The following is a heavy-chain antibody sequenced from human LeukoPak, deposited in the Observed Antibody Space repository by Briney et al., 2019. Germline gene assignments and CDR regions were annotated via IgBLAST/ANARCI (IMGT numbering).Heavy chain of an antibody. CDR2: ISSSGTTL. J-gene: IGHJ4*02. CDR3: ARDSLASDY. Sequence: GGSLRLSCAASGFTFSSYEMNWVRQAPGKGLEWVSYISSSGTTLYYADSVKGRFTISRDNAKNSLYLQMNSLRAEDTAVYYCARDSLASDYWGQGTLVTVPS. CDR1: GFTFSSYE. V-gene: IGHV3-48*03. D-gene: IGHD3-16*01.